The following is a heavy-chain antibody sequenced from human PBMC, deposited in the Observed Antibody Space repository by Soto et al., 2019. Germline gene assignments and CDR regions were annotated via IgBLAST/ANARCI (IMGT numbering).Heavy chain of an antibody. CDR1: GYTFTSYG. D-gene: IGHD6-19*01. CDR2: ISAYNGNT. V-gene: IGHV1-18*01. Sequence: ASVKVSCKASGYTFTSYGISWVRQAPGQGLEWMGWISAYNGNTNYAQKLQGRVTMTTDTSTSTAYMELRSLRSDDTAVYYFARNPTSRGWYSYYSYRDVWGKGTTVTVSS. J-gene: IGHJ6*03. CDR3: ARNPTSRGWYSYYSYRDV.